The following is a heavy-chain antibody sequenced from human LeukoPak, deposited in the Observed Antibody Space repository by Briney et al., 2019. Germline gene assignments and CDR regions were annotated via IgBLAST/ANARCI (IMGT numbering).Heavy chain of an antibody. J-gene: IGHJ4*02. CDR2: INHSGST. V-gene: IGHV4-34*01. CDR1: GGSFSGYY. D-gene: IGHD1-26*01. Sequence: SETLSLTCAVYGGSFSGYYWSWIRQPPGKGLEWIGEINHSGSTNYNPSLKSRVTISVDTSKNQFSLKLSSATAADTAVYYCARGSWSGSSLDYWGQGTLVTVSS. CDR3: ARGSWSGSSLDY.